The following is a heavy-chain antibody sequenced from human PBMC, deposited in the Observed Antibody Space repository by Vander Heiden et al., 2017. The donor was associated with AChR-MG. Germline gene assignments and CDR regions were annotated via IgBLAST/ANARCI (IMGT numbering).Heavy chain of an antibody. D-gene: IGHD1-1*01. Sequence: QVLLQESGPGLVKPEQTLSLTCAVSGVSLSSDENYWCWIRLSPVRVLEWIGYVYYSGSSDYTASLKSRAVILVDTSKNQFSLRLTSVTAADTALYFCAREKTTRRGFFDLWGRGTRVTVSS. V-gene: IGHV4-30-4*01. CDR3: AREKTTRRGFFDL. CDR1: GVSLSSDENY. J-gene: IGHJ2*01. CDR2: VYYSGSS.